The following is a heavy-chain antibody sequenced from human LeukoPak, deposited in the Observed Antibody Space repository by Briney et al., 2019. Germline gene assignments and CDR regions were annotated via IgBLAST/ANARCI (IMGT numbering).Heavy chain of an antibody. CDR1: GFSFSSYS. J-gene: IGHJ4*02. D-gene: IGHD6-13*01. CDR3: ARDERVAAAAVDY. Sequence: GGSLRLSCAASGFSFSSYSMNWVRQAPGKGLEWVSYKCGSGHTTHYADSVKGRFTISRDKDENSLDLEMSSVRDEDTAVYYCARDERVAAAAVDYWGQGALVTVSS. CDR2: KCGSGHTT. V-gene: IGHV3-48*02.